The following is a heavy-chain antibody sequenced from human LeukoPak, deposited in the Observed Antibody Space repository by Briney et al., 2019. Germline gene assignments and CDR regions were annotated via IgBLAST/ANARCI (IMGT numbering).Heavy chain of an antibody. CDR1: GYTFANYG. J-gene: IGHJ3*02. V-gene: IGHV1-18*01. CDR2: INTYNGNI. Sequence: ASVKVSCKASGYTFANYGISWVRQAPGQGLEWMGWINTYNGNINYAQILQGRVTMTTDTSTTSVYMELSRLRSDDTAVYYCARDQSDAFDIWGQGTMVTVSS. CDR3: ARDQSDAFDI.